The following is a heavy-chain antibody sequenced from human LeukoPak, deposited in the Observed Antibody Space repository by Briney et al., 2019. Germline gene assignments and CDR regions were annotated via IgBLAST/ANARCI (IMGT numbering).Heavy chain of an antibody. D-gene: IGHD4-11*01. V-gene: IGHV5-51*01. Sequence: GESLKISCKGSGYSFTSYWIGWVRQMPGKGLEWMGIIYPGDSDTRYSPSFQGQVTISADKSITTAYLQWSSLKASDTAKYYCARVTGRLRNWFDPWGQGTLVTVSS. CDR2: IYPGDSDT. CDR3: ARVTGRLRNWFDP. CDR1: GYSFTSYW. J-gene: IGHJ5*02.